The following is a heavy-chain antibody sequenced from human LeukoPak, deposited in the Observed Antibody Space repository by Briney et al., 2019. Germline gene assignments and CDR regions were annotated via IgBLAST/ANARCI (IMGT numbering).Heavy chain of an antibody. CDR3: ARENFRYYDSSGYYGALDY. CDR1: GYTFTSYG. J-gene: IGHJ4*02. D-gene: IGHD3-22*01. Sequence: ASVKVSCKASGYTFTSYGISWVRQAPGQGLEWMGWISAYNGNTNYAQKLQGRVTMTTDTSTGTAYMELRSLRSDDTAVYYCARENFRYYDSSGYYGALDYWGQGTLVTVSS. V-gene: IGHV1-18*01. CDR2: ISAYNGNT.